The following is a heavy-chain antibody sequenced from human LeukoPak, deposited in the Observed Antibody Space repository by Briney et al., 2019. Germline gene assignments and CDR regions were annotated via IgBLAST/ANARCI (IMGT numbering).Heavy chain of an antibody. D-gene: IGHD5-24*01. CDR3: ARGGGDGYNHGAY. V-gene: IGHV3-21*01. Sequence: GGSLRLSCAASGFTFSSYWMNWVRQAPGKGLEWVSSISSSSSYIYYADSVKGQFTTSRDNAKNSLYLQMNSLRAEDTAVYYCARGGGDGYNHGAYWGQGTLVTVSS. CDR1: GFTFSSYW. J-gene: IGHJ4*02. CDR2: ISSSSSYI.